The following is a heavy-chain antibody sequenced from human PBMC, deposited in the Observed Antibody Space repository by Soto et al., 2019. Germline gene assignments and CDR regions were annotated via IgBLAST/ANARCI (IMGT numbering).Heavy chain of an antibody. CDR2: ISSSGTTI. Sequence: SLSLSCTSPGFPFLSYQMKWVRQAPGPGLEWVSYISSSGTTIYYADSLKGRFTISRDNAKNSLYLQMNSLRAEDTAIYYCARGDKFRWSRGGYFDHCGQGTLVAVSA. J-gene: IGHJ4*01. V-gene: IGHV3-48*03. D-gene: IGHD6-13*01. CDR3: ARGDKFRWSRGGYFDH. CDR1: GFPFLSYQ.